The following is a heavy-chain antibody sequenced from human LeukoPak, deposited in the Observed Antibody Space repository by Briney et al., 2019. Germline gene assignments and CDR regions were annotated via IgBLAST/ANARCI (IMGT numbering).Heavy chain of an antibody. J-gene: IGHJ6*04. CDR3: ASGTYFNGGTGFYYNAMDV. V-gene: IGHV4-61*02. D-gene: IGHD1-1*01. CDR1: GGSINSGGYY. Sequence: SSETLSLTCTVSGGSINSGGYYWSWIRQPAGKGLEWIGRIYTSGRIDYNPSLKSRVTISEDTSKNQFSLKLRSVTAADTAVYYCASGTYFNGGTGFYYNAMDVWGKGTTVTVSS. CDR2: IYTSGRI.